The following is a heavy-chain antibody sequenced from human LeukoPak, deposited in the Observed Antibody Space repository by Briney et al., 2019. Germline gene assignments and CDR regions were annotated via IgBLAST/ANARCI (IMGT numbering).Heavy chain of an antibody. V-gene: IGHV3-74*01. CDR1: GFTFSSYW. CDR2: INSDGSST. CDR3: ARALVYCSSTSCYSQPFDY. D-gene: IGHD2-2*02. Sequence: GGSLRLSCAASGFTFSSYWMQWVRQAPGKGLVRVSRINSDGSSTSYADSVKGRFTISRDNAKNTLYLQMNSLRAEDTAVYYCARALVYCSSTSCYSQPFDYWGQGTLVTVSS. J-gene: IGHJ4*02.